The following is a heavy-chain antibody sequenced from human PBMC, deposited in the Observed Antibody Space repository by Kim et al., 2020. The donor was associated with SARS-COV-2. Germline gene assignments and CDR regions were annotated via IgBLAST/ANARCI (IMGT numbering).Heavy chain of an antibody. Sequence: SETLSLTCTVSGGSISSSSYYWGWIRQPPGKGLEWIGSIYYSGSTYYNPSLKSRVTISVDTSKNQFSLKLSSVTAADTAVYYCARLEGIAAAGKRYYYYGMDVWGQGNTVTVS. CDR2: IYYSGST. J-gene: IGHJ6*02. CDR1: GGSISSSSYY. V-gene: IGHV4-39*01. CDR3: ARLEGIAAAGKRYYYYGMDV. D-gene: IGHD6-13*01.